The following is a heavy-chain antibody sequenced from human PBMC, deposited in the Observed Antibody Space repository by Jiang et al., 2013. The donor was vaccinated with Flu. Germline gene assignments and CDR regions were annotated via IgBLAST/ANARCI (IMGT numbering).Heavy chain of an antibody. V-gene: IGHV4-39*01. Sequence: GPGLVKPSETLSLTCTVSGGSISSSSYYWGWIRQPPGKGLEWIGSIYYSGSTYYNPSLKSRVTISVDTSKNQFSLKLSSVTAADTAVYYCARQDWGIGYCSSTSCYGGDNWF. J-gene: IGHJ5*01. D-gene: IGHD2-2*01. CDR1: GGSISSSSYY. CDR3: ARQDWGIGYCSSTSCYGGDNWF. CDR2: IYYSGST.